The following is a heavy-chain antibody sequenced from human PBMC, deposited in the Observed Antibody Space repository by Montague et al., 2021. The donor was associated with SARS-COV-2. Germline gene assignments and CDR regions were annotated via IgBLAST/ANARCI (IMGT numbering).Heavy chain of an antibody. CDR3: ARTMKEQQQTPSGAYYYYYYRDV. V-gene: IGHV3-21*01. Sequence: FRSLSCAASGFTFSSYSMNLVRQAPGKGLEWVSSISSSSSYIYYADSVKGRFTISRDNAKNSLYLQMNSLRAEDTAVYYCARTMKEQQQTPSGAYYYYYYRDVWGKGTTVTVSS. J-gene: IGHJ6*03. CDR1: GFTFSSYS. D-gene: IGHD6-13*01. CDR2: ISSSSSYI.